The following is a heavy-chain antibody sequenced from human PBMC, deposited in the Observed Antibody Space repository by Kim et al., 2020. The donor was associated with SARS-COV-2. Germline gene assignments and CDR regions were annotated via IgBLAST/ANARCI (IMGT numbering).Heavy chain of an antibody. J-gene: IGHJ4*02. CDR1: GFTFSSYA. Sequence: GGSLRLSCAASGFTFSSYAMSWVRQAPGKGLEWVSAISGSGGSTYYADSVKGRFTISRDNSKNTLYLQMNSLRAEDTAVYYCAKGMNCSSTSCSKVATPTHFDYWGQGTLVTVSS. CDR2: ISGSGGST. V-gene: IGHV3-23*01. CDR3: AKGMNCSSTSCSKVATPTHFDY. D-gene: IGHD2-2*01.